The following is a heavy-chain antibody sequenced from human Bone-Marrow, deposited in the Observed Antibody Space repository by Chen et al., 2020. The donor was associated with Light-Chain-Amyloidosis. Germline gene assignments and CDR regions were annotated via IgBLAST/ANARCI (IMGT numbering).Heavy chain of an antibody. CDR1: GYSISSGYY. CDR2: IYHSGST. CDR3: ARGDFRQDYFDY. J-gene: IGHJ4*02. D-gene: IGHD3-10*01. V-gene: IGHV4-38-2*01. Sequence: QVQLQESGPGLVKPSETLSLTCAVSGYSISSGYYWGWIRQPPGKGLEWIGSIYHSGSTYYNPSLKSRVTISVDTSKNQFSLKLSSVTAADTAVYYCARGDFRQDYFDYWGQGTLVTVSS.